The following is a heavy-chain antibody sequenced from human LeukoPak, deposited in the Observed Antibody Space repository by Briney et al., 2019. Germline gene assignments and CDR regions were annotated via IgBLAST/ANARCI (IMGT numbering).Heavy chain of an antibody. V-gene: IGHV1-2*02. J-gene: IGHJ5*02. CDR2: INPNSGGT. Sequence: ASVKVSCKASGYTFTGYYMHWVRQAPGQGLEWMGWINPNSGGTNYAQKFQGRVTITRDTSASTAYMELSSLRSEDMAVYYCARDREYWAYYYDRSAPAGGFDPWGQGTLVTVSS. CDR1: GYTFTGYY. CDR3: ARDREYWAYYYDRSAPAGGFDP. D-gene: IGHD3-22*01.